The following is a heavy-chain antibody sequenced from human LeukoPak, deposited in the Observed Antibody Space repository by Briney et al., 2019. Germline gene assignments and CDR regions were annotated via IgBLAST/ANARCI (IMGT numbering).Heavy chain of an antibody. Sequence: PGGSLRLSCAASGFTFSSYSMNWVRRAPGKGLEWVSSISSSSSYIYYADSVKGRFTISRDNAKNSLYLQMNSLRAEDTAVYYCARLDYYGSGSDAFDIWGQGTMVTVSS. CDR1: GFTFSSYS. V-gene: IGHV3-21*01. CDR2: ISSSSSYI. CDR3: ARLDYYGSGSDAFDI. D-gene: IGHD3-10*01. J-gene: IGHJ3*02.